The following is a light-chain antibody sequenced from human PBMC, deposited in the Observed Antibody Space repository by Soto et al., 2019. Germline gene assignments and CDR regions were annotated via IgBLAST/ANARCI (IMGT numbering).Light chain of an antibody. Sequence: EIVLTQSPGTVSLSPGERATVSCRASQSVSSHLAWYQQKRGQAPRLLIYDASSRASGIPARFSGSGSGTDFTLTISRLEPEDFAVYYCQQYGKAFGGGTKVDIK. J-gene: IGKJ4*01. CDR3: QQYGKA. V-gene: IGKV3-20*01. CDR1: QSVSSH. CDR2: DAS.